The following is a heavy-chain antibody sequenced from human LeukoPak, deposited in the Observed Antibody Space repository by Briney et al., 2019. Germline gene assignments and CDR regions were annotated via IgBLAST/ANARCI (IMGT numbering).Heavy chain of an antibody. CDR3: ARRAGAYSHPYDY. V-gene: IGHV3-53*01. D-gene: IGHD4/OR15-4a*01. CDR1: GFTVSVNY. J-gene: IGHJ4*02. CDR2: IYSDNT. Sequence: GGSLRLSCAASGFTVSVNYMTWVRQAPGKGLEWVSFIYSDNTHYSDSVKGRFTISRDNSKNTLYLQMNSLRAEDTAVYYCARRAGAYSHPYDYWGQGTLVTVSS.